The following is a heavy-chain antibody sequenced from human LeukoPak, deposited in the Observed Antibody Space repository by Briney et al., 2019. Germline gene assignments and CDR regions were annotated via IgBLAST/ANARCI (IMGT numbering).Heavy chain of an antibody. CDR1: GFAFSSYG. D-gene: IGHD1-26*01. V-gene: IGHV3-33*01. CDR2: IWYDGSNK. J-gene: IGHJ6*03. Sequence: PGRSLRLSCAASGFAFSSYGMHWVRQAPGKGLEWVAVIWYDGSNKYYADSVKGRFTISRDNSKNTLYLQMNSLTAEDTAVYYCARKPSQFTYSQGSYMDVWGTGTTVTVSS. CDR3: ARKPSQFTYSQGSYMDV.